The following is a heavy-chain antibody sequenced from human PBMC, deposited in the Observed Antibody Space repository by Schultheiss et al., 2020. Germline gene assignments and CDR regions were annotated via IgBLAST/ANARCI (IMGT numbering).Heavy chain of an antibody. V-gene: IGHV3-23*01. CDR3: AKDRGYYYDSSGYYYSWDY. D-gene: IGHD3-22*01. CDR1: GFTFSDYA. CDR2: ISGSGGST. Sequence: GSLRLSCAASGFTFSDYAIHWVRQAPGKGLEWVSAISGSGGSTYYADSVKGRFTISRDNSKNTLYLQMNSLRAEDTAVYYCAKDRGYYYDSSGYYYSWDYWGQGTLVTVSS. J-gene: IGHJ4*02.